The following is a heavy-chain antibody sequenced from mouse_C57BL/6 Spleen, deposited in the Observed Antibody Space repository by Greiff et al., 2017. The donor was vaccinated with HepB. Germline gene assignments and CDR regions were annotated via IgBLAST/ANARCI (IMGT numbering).Heavy chain of an antibody. CDR2: IYPGNSDT. CDR1: GYTFTSYW. CDR3: TRDGSSSDWYFDV. V-gene: IGHV1-5*01. Sequence: EVKVVESGTVLARPGASVKMSCKTSGYTFTSYWMHWVKQRPGQGLEWIGAIYPGNSDTSYNQKFKGKAKLTAVTSASTAYMELSSLTNEDSAVYYCTRDGSSSDWYFDVWGTGTTVTVSS. D-gene: IGHD1-1*01. J-gene: IGHJ1*03.